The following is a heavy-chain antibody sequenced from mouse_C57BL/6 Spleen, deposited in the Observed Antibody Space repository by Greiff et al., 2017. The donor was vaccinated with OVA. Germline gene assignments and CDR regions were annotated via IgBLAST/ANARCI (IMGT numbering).Heavy chain of an antibody. D-gene: IGHD2-3*01. J-gene: IGHJ4*01. CDR2: IDPSDSYT. V-gene: IGHV1-69*01. CDR3: ARESYDGYYAAMDY. Sequence: QVQLQQPGAELVMPGASVKLSCKASGYTFTSYWMHWVKQRPGQGLEWIGEIDPSDSYTNYNQKFKGKSTLTVDKSSSTAYMQLSSLTSEDSAVYYCARESYDGYYAAMDYWGQGTSVTVSS. CDR1: GYTFTSYW.